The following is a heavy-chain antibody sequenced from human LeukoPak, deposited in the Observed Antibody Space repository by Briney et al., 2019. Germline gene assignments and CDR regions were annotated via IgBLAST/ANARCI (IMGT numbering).Heavy chain of an antibody. CDR1: GFTFSNYN. J-gene: IGHJ5*02. V-gene: IGHV3-21*01. CDR2: ITSSSSYI. CDR3: AREKRTRRVTITQQPFDP. Sequence: GESLRLSCAASGFTFSNYNMNWVRQAPGKGLEWVSSITSSSSYIYYADSVKGRFTISRDNAKNSLYLQMNSLRAEDTAVYYCAREKRTRRVTITQQPFDPWGQGTLVTVSS. D-gene: IGHD3-9*01.